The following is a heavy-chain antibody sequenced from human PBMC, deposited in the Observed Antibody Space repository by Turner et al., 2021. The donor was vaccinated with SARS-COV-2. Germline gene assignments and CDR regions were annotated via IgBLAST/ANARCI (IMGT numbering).Heavy chain of an antibody. V-gene: IGHV4-4*07. CDR3: ARHYGSGLDI. D-gene: IGHD3-10*01. CDR1: GDSISRDY. J-gene: IGHJ3*02. Sequence: QVQLQESGPGLVKPSDTVSLTCTVSGDSISRDYSSWILQPAGTGREWIGRIYPTGSTNYNPSRKRRVTMSVDTSKNQFSLRLTSVTAADTAVYYCARHYGSGLDIWGQGTMVTVSS. CDR2: IYPTGST.